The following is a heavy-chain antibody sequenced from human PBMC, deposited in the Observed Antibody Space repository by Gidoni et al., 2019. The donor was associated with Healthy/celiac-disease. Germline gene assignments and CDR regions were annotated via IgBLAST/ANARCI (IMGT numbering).Heavy chain of an antibody. Sequence: QVQLVQSGAEVKQPGASVKVSCKVYGYTLTELSMHWVRQAPGKGLEWMGGFDPEDGETIYAQKFQDRVTMTEDTSTDTAYMELSSLRSEDTAVYYCATHTITMVRGGPYNWFDPWGQGTLVTVSS. J-gene: IGHJ5*02. D-gene: IGHD3-10*01. CDR1: GYTLTELS. V-gene: IGHV1-24*01. CDR2: FDPEDGET. CDR3: ATHTITMVRGGPYNWFDP.